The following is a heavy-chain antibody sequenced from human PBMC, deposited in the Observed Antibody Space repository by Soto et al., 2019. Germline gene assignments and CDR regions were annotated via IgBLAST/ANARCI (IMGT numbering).Heavy chain of an antibody. CDR1: GGSISSYY. CDR2: IYYSGST. V-gene: IGHV4-59*01. Sequence: SETLSLTCTVSGGSISSYYWSWIRQPPGKGLEWIGYIYYSGSTNYNPSLKSRVTISVDTSKNQFSLKLSSVTAADTAVYYCARGSRADGDLDIWGQGTMVTVSS. J-gene: IGHJ3*02. CDR3: ARGSRADGDLDI.